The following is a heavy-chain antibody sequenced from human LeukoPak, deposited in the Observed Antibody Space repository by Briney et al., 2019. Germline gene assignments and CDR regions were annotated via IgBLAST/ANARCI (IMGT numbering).Heavy chain of an antibody. CDR1: AYTFTTFW. CDR3: ATSSGNNPFDY. Sequence: GESLKISCKSPAYTFTTFWISWVRQIPGKGLKWMGRITPSDSYTNYTPSFRGHVTISADKSITTAYLQWSSLRASDTAMYYCATSSGNNPFDYWGQGTLVTVSS. CDR2: ITPSDSYT. D-gene: IGHD1-14*01. J-gene: IGHJ4*02. V-gene: IGHV5-10-1*01.